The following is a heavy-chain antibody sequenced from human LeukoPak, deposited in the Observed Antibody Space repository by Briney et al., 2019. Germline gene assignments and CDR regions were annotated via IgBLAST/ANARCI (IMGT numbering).Heavy chain of an antibody. D-gene: IGHD1-26*01. Sequence: GGSLRLSCAASGFNFNNYWMSWLRQAPGKGLEWVANIKDDGSEEYYVDSVKGRFTIARDNAYNSLYLQMNSLRVEDTAIYFRARFTRRYSGDYWGQGTLVSVSS. J-gene: IGHJ4*02. CDR2: IKDDGSEE. CDR3: ARFTRRYSGDY. V-gene: IGHV3-7*03. CDR1: GFNFNNYW.